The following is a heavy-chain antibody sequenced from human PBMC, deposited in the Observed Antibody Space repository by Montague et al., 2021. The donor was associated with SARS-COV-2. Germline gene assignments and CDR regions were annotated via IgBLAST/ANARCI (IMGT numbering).Heavy chain of an antibody. Sequence: SETLSLTCTVSGGSVSSDTHNWAWIRQPPGKGLEWIASIFYKGNTYSNPSLRSRFTISINTSKNQFFLRVASATAADTAVYYCARVPNGRHDNWGPGALVTVSA. CDR3: ARVPNGRHDN. V-gene: IGHV4-39*01. D-gene: IGHD2-8*01. CDR2: IFYKGNT. J-gene: IGHJ4*02. CDR1: GGSVSSDTHN.